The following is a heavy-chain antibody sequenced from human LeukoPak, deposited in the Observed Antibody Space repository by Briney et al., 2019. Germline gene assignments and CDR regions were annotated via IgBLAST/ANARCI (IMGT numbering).Heavy chain of an antibody. CDR2: ISAYNGNT. Sequence: ASVKVSCKASGYTFTIYGISWVRQAPGQGLEWMGWISAYNGNTNYAQKLQGRVTMTTDTSTSTAYMELRSLRSDDTAVYYCARDRDRYYYDSSGYYPGEYWGQGTLVTVSS. CDR1: GYTFTIYG. CDR3: ARDRDRYYYDSSGYYPGEY. V-gene: IGHV1-18*01. D-gene: IGHD3-22*01. J-gene: IGHJ4*02.